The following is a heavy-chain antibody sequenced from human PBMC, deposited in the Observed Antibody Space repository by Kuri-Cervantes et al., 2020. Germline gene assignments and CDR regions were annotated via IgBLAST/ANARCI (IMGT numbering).Heavy chain of an antibody. CDR1: GFTFSDYY. V-gene: IGHV3-11*01. Sequence: GESLKISCAASGFTFSDYYMSWIRQAPGKGLEWVSYISSSGSTIYYADSVKGRFTISRDNAKHSLYLQMNSLRAEDTAVYYCARVGDNWNFFSVYFDYWGQGTLVTVSS. CDR3: ARVGDNWNFFSVYFDY. J-gene: IGHJ4*02. D-gene: IGHD1-7*01. CDR2: ISSSGSTI.